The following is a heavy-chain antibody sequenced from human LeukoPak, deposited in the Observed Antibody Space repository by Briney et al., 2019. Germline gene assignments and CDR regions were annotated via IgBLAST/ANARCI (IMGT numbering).Heavy chain of an antibody. J-gene: IGHJ6*02. CDR3: ARGLYGSVSRTYYYYYGMDV. D-gene: IGHD3-10*01. CDR2: IYSGGST. V-gene: IGHV3-53*01. Sequence: GGSLRLSCAASGFTVSSNYMSWVRQAPGKGLEWVSVIYSGGSTYYADSVKGRFTISRDNSKNTLYLQMNSLRAEDTAVYYCARGLYGSVSRTYYYYYGMDVWGQGTTVTVSS. CDR1: GFTVSSNY.